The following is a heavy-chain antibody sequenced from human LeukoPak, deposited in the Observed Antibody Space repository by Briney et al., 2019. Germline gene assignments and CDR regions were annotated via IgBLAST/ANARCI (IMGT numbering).Heavy chain of an antibody. CDR2: IYYSGST. V-gene: IGHV4-61*01. J-gene: IGHJ6*02. D-gene: IGHD3-10*01. CDR3: ARNRGIPLIRGLISFYYHAMDV. Sequence: PSETLSLTCTVSGGSISGSSYYWSWIRQPPGKGLEWIGYIYYSGSTNYNPSLKSRVTISVDTSKNQFSLKLSSVTAADTALYYCARNRGIPLIRGLISFYYHAMDVWGQGTTVTVSS. CDR1: GGSISGSSYY.